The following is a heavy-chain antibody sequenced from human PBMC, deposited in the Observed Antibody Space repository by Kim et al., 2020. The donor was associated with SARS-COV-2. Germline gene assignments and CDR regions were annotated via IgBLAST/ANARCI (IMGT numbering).Heavy chain of an antibody. D-gene: IGHD3-9*01. J-gene: IGHJ3*02. Sequence: GGSLRLSCAASGFTFSTYDMHWVRQPTGKGLEWVSSIGTTGDTYYPGSVKGRFTISREDAKNSLFLQMNSLRDGDTAVYYCARAIRYYDILTGYRTFDALDIWGQGTMVTVSS. V-gene: IGHV3-13*04. CDR2: IGTTGDT. CDR3: ARAIRYYDILTGYRTFDALDI. CDR1: GFTFSTYD.